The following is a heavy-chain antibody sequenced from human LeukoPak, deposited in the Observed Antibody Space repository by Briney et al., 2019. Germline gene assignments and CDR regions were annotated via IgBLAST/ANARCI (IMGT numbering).Heavy chain of an antibody. V-gene: IGHV4-4*02. Sequence: SGTLSLTCAVSGASITSTNWWTWVRQPPGKGLEWIAEIYHSGITNYNPSLESRVTLSVDKSKNQFSLRLNSVTAADTAVYYCVRGGSYRDEYYFEYWGQGTLISVSS. CDR1: GASITSTNW. J-gene: IGHJ4*02. D-gene: IGHD1-26*01. CDR3: VRGGSYRDEYYFEY. CDR2: IYHSGIT.